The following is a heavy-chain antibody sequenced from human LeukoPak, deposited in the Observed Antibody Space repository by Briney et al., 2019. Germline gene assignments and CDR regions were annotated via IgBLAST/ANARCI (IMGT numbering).Heavy chain of an antibody. CDR3: ARDSGSYDFWSGYADY. Sequence: SETLSLTCAVYGGSFSGYYWSWIRQPPGKGLEWIGEINHSGSTNYNPSLKSRVTISVDTSKNQFSLKLSSVTAADTAVYYCARDSGSYDFWSGYADYWGQGTLVTVSS. J-gene: IGHJ4*02. CDR1: GGSFSGYY. CDR2: INHSGST. D-gene: IGHD3-3*01. V-gene: IGHV4-34*01.